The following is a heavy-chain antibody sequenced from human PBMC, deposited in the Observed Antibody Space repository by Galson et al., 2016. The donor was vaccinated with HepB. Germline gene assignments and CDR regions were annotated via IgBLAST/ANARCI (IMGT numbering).Heavy chain of an antibody. J-gene: IGHJ4*02. Sequence: SVKVSCKASGYTFTSYSFIWVRQAPGQGLEWVGWISAKFGLTNYAQSLQGRVTMTTDTSSSTAYMELRGLRSDDTAIYYCARAVPLPRCGGDCYSSFYFDFWGQGTLVTVSS. CDR2: ISAKFGLT. CDR1: GYTFTSYS. V-gene: IGHV1-18*01. D-gene: IGHD2-21*02. CDR3: ARAVPLPRCGGDCYSSFYFDF.